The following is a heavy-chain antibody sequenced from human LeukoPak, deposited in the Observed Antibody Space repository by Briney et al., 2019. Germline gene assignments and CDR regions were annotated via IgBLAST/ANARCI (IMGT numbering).Heavy chain of an antibody. D-gene: IGHD4-11*01. CDR2: IYPGDSDT. CDR1: GYSFTSYW. J-gene: IGHJ6*02. CDR3: TRPYTMDV. V-gene: IGHV5-51*01. Sequence: GESLKISCQGSGYSFTSYWIGWVRQMPGKRLEWMGIIYPGDSDTRYSPSFQGQVTISADKSISTAYLQWSSLKASDTAIYYCTRPYTMDVWGQGTTVTVSS.